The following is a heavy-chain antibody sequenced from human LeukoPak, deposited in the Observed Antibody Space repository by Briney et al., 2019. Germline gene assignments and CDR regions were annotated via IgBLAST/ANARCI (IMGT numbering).Heavy chain of an antibody. Sequence: TGGSLRLSCTASGFTFGDYAMSWVRQAPGKGLEWVGFIRSKAYGGTTEYAASVKGRFTTSRDDSKSIAYLQMNSLKTEDTAVYYCTSGPPDGIAVAGFDYWGQGTLVTVSS. V-gene: IGHV3-49*04. J-gene: IGHJ4*02. D-gene: IGHD6-19*01. CDR3: TSGPPDGIAVAGFDY. CDR1: GFTFGDYA. CDR2: IRSKAYGGTT.